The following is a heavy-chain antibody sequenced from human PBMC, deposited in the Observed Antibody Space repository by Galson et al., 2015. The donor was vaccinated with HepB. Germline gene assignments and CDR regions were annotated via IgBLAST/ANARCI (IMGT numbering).Heavy chain of an antibody. CDR1: GFTFSSYG. V-gene: IGHV3-30*18. D-gene: IGHD5-24*01. Sequence: SLRLSCAASGFTFSSYGMHWVRQAPGKGLEWVAVIPYDGSNKYYADSVKGRFTISRDNSKNTLYLQMNSLRAEDTAVYYCANGHSRDGYKRRNHFDYWGQGTLVTVSS. CDR3: ANGHSRDGYKRRNHFDY. J-gene: IGHJ4*02. CDR2: IPYDGSNK.